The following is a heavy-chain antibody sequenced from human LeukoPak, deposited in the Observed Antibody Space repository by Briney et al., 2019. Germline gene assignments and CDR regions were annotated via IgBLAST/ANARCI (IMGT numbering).Heavy chain of an antibody. V-gene: IGHV3-23*01. CDR3: AKCSASYGNDALDV. CDR2: ISGSGGST. J-gene: IGHJ3*01. D-gene: IGHD3-10*02. CDR1: GFTFSSYA. Sequence: PGGSLRLSCAASGFTFSSYAMSWVRQAPGKGLEWVSAISGSGGSTYYADSVKGRFTISRDNSKNTLYLHMNTLRVEDTATYYCAKCSASYGNDALDVWGQGTVVIVSS.